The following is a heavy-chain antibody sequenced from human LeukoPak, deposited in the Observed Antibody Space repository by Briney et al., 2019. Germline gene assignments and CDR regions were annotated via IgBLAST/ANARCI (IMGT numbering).Heavy chain of an antibody. CDR1: GFTFSRYA. CDR3: AKDGFLRYFDWSYYFAY. V-gene: IGHV3-23*01. CDR2: ISGSGRST. J-gene: IGHJ4*02. D-gene: IGHD3-9*01. Sequence: PGGSLRLSCAASGFTFSRYAMSWGRQAPGKGLEWVSDISGSGRSTYYADSVQCRFTISRDNSTNTLYLQINSLRAEDTAVYYCAKDGFLRYFDWSYYFAYWGQGTLVTVSS.